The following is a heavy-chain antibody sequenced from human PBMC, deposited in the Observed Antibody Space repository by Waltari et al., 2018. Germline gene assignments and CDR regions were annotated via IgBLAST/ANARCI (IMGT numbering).Heavy chain of an antibody. CDR3: VREGSGFDP. V-gene: IGHV3-48*04. CDR2: LSSGGGTI. CDR1: GFTFSNYI. J-gene: IGHJ5*02. D-gene: IGHD1-26*01. Sequence: VQLVESGWGLVQPGGSLRISCAASGFTFSNYIFNWVRQATGKGLEWVSFLSSGGGTIFYPESVKGRFTISRDDAKSSLYLQMNSLRAEDTAVYYCVREGSGFDPWGQGTQVTVSS.